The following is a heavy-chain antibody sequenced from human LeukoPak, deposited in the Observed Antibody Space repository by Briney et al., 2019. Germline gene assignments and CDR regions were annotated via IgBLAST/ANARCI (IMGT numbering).Heavy chain of an antibody. CDR3: ATETNGRHYDY. V-gene: IGHV3-23*01. J-gene: IGHJ4*02. Sequence: GGSLRLSCVASGFTFSNHAMTWVRQAPGKGPEWVSVIYGSGDSTFYADSVKGRFTISRDNANNFLYLQMDSLRAEDTAVYYCATETNGRHYDYWGQGTLLTVSS. CDR1: GFTFSNHA. CDR2: IYGSGDST. D-gene: IGHD1-14*01.